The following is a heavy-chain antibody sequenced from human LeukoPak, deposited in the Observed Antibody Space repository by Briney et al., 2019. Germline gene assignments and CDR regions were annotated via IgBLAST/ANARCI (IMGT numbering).Heavy chain of an antibody. J-gene: IGHJ6*02. Sequence: ASVKVSCKASGGTFSSYAISWVRQAPGQGLEWMGRIIPILGIANYAQKFQGRVTITADKSTSTAYMELSSLRSEDTAVYYCASDDILTGQDYYYYYGMDVWGQGTTATVSS. D-gene: IGHD3-9*01. CDR2: IIPILGIA. V-gene: IGHV1-69*04. CDR1: GGTFSSYA. CDR3: ASDDILTGQDYYYYYGMDV.